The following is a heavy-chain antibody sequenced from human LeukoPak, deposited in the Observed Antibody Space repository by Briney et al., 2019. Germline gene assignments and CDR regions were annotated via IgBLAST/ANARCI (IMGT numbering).Heavy chain of an antibody. D-gene: IGHD7-27*01. Sequence: SVKVSCKASGGTFSSYAISWVRQAPGQGLEWMGGIIPIFGIANYAQKFQGRVTITTDESTSTAYMELSSLRSEDTAVYYCARAKTGVAPHFDPWGQGTLVTVSS. CDR3: ARAKTGVAPHFDP. J-gene: IGHJ5*02. CDR1: GGTFSSYA. CDR2: IIPIFGIA. V-gene: IGHV1-69*05.